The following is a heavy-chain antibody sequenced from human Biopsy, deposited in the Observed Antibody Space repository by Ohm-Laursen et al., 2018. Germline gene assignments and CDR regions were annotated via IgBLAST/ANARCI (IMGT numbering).Heavy chain of an antibody. Sequence: SVKVSCKTSGYTFSNYGINWVRQAPGQGLEWMGWISAYNGNTYSAQKVQGRVSMTTDTSTTTAYMELRSLRSDDTAVYYCARDRFPHVTIFGLVTLEYWGQGTLVTVSS. CDR3: ARDRFPHVTIFGLVTLEY. J-gene: IGHJ4*02. CDR2: ISAYNGNT. V-gene: IGHV1-18*01. D-gene: IGHD3-3*01. CDR1: GYTFSNYG.